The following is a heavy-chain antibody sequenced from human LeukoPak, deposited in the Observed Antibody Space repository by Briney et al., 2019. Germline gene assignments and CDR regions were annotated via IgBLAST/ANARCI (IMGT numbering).Heavy chain of an antibody. J-gene: IGHJ4*02. CDR2: INPNNGGT. V-gene: IGHV1-46*01. CDR3: ARDTSAWAAWDY. Sequence: ASVKVSCKASGYIFTTYRIHWVRQAPGQGHEWMGIINPNNGGTTYAQKFQGRVTMTRDTSTSIVYMELSSLTSEDTALYHCARDTSAWAAWDYWGQGTLVTVSS. CDR1: GYIFTTYR. D-gene: IGHD6-19*01.